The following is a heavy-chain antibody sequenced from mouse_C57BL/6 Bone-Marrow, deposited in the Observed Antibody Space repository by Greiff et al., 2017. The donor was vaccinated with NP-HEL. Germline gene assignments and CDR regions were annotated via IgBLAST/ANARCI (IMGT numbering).Heavy chain of an antibody. D-gene: IGHD2-4*01. CDR1: GFTFTDYY. V-gene: IGHV7-3*01. CDR3: ARSIYYDYADDPFYGMDY. CDR2: IRNKANGYTI. J-gene: IGHJ4*01. Sequence: EVQLVESGGGLVQPGGSLSLSCAASGFTFTDYYMSWVRQPPGKALEWVGFIRNKANGYTIEYSASVKGRFSISRDNSQSILYLQRNALRAEYSATYYYARSIYYDYADDPFYGMDYWGQGTAVTVSS.